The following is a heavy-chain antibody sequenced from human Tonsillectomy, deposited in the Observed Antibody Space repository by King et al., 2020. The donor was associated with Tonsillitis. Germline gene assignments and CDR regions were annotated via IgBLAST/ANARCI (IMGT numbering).Heavy chain of an antibody. CDR1: GFTFSSYA. V-gene: IGHV3-23*04. Sequence: VQLVESGGGLVQPGGFLRLSCASSGFTFSSYAMIWVRQAPGKGLEWVAAISGGDGSTYYADSVKGRFTISRDNSKNTLYLQMSSLRVEDTAIYYCARSYCRGTSCYSPFDYWGQGTLVTVSS. J-gene: IGHJ4*02. CDR2: ISGGDGST. CDR3: ARSYCRGTSCYSPFDY. D-gene: IGHD2-2*01.